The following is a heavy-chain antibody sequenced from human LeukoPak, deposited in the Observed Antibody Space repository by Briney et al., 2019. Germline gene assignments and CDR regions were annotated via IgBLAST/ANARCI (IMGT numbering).Heavy chain of an antibody. CDR2: IVPIFGTA. D-gene: IGHD3-22*01. CDR1: GGTFSSYS. J-gene: IGHJ4*02. V-gene: IGHV1-69*13. CDR3: ASSKDYYDSSGFARTLDY. Sequence: SVKVSCKASGGTFSSYSINWVRQAPGQGLEWMGGIVPIFGTANYAQKFQGRVTITADESTSTGYLEMSSLRSEDTAVYYCASSKDYYDSSGFARTLDYWGQGTLVTVSS.